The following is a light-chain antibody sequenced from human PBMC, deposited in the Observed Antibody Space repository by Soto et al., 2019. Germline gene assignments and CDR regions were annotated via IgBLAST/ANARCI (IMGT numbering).Light chain of an antibody. J-gene: IGKJ1*01. Sequence: DIQMTQSPSTLSASVGDRVTITCRASQSISSWLAWYQQKPGKAPKVMIYKASSLESGVPSRFSGYGSGTEFTLTISSLQPDDFATYYCQQYNSSPWTFGQGTKVDIK. V-gene: IGKV1-5*03. CDR2: KAS. CDR3: QQYNSSPWT. CDR1: QSISSW.